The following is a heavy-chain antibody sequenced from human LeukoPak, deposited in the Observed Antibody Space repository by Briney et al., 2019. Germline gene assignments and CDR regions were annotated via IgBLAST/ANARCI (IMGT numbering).Heavy chain of an antibody. V-gene: IGHV3-48*01. Sequence: GGSLRLSCAASGFTFSSYSMNWVRQAPGKGLEWVSYISSSSSTIYYADSVKGRFTISRDNSKNTLYLQMNSLRAEDTAVYYCARDPDYDILTGYFYWGQGTLVTVSS. CDR1: GFTFSSYS. CDR2: ISSSSSTI. D-gene: IGHD3-9*01. CDR3: ARDPDYDILTGYFY. J-gene: IGHJ4*02.